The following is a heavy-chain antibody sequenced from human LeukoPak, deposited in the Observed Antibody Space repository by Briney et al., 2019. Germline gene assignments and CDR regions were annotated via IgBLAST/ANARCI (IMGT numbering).Heavy chain of an antibody. J-gene: IGHJ4*02. CDR3: AASPDYYDSSGYSYYFDY. CDR2: IIPIFGTA. D-gene: IGHD3-22*01. CDR1: GGTFSSYA. V-gene: IGHV1-69*05. Sequence: SVKVSCKASGGTFSSYAISWVRQAPGQGLEWMGGIIPIFGTANYAQKFQERVTITRDMSTSTAYMELSSLRSEDTAVYYCAASPDYYDSSGYSYYFDYWGQGTLVTVSS.